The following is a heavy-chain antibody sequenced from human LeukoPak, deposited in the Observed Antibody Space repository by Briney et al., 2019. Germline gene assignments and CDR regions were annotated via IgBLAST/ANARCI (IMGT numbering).Heavy chain of an antibody. V-gene: IGHV3-72*01. CDR1: GFTFSDHY. CDR2: SRNRAKSYTT. Sequence: PGGSLRLSCAVSGFTFSDHYMDWVRQAPGKGLEWVGRSRNRAKSYTTDYAASVKGRFTNSRDDSKSTLYLQMNSLETEDTAVYYCIAMIREVGYWGQGTLVTVSS. CDR3: IAMIREVGY. J-gene: IGHJ4*02. D-gene: IGHD3-10*01.